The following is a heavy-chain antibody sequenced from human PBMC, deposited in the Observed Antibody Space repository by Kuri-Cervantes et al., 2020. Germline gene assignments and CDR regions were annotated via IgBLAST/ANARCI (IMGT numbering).Heavy chain of an antibody. J-gene: IGHJ4*02. CDR1: RFTFDDYA. D-gene: IGHD4-17*01. CDR3: VRDLYGAGPF. V-gene: IGHV3-9*01. Sequence: SLKISCAASRFTFDDYAMHWVRQAPGKGLEWVSGISWNSANIGYADSVRGRFIISRDNAKNSLYLQMNSLRAEDTAVYYCVRDLYGAGPFWGQGTLVTVSS. CDR2: ISWNSANI.